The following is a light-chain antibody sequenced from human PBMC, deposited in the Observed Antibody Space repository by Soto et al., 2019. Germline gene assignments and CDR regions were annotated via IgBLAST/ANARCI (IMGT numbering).Light chain of an antibody. CDR1: QSVSSSY. CDR2: GAS. V-gene: IGKV3-20*01. Sequence: EIVLTQSPGTLSLSPGERATLSCRASQSVSSSYLAWFQQKPGQAPRALIYGASSRATGIPDRFSGSGSGTDFTLTISRLEPEGFAVYYCQQYGSSPRTFGQGTKVEIK. J-gene: IGKJ1*01. CDR3: QQYGSSPRT.